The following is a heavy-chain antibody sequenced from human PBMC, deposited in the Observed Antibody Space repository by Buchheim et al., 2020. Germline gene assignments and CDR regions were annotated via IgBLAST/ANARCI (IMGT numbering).Heavy chain of an antibody. CDR3: AKTLRGSYYYDATGYSSDS. V-gene: IGHV3-23*04. CDR1: GFTFPSYA. Sequence: EVQLVESGGHFVQPGGSLRLSCAASGFTFPSYAMIWVRQAPGKGLEWVSAIVGSGSTTSYADYVWGRFNFSRDNSKDTLYLQMNSLRVEDTARYFCAKTLRGSYYYDATGYSSDSWGQGTL. D-gene: IGHD3-22*01. J-gene: IGHJ5*02. CDR2: IVGSGSTT.